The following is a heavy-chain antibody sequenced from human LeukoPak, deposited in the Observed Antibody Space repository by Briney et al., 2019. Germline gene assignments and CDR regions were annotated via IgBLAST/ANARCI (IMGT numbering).Heavy chain of an antibody. Sequence: GGSLRLSCAASGFTFSSYAMSWVRQAPGKGLGWVSAISGSGGSTYYADSVKGRFTISRDNSKNTLYLQMNSLRAEDTAVYYCAKVIPGYSSGWYEWFDPWGQGTLVTVSS. V-gene: IGHV3-23*01. J-gene: IGHJ5*02. CDR3: AKVIPGYSSGWYEWFDP. CDR2: ISGSGGST. D-gene: IGHD6-19*01. CDR1: GFTFSSYA.